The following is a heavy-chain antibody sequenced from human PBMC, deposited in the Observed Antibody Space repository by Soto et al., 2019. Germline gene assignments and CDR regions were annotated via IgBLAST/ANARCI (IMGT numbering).Heavy chain of an antibody. D-gene: IGHD3-3*01. J-gene: IGHJ4*02. CDR1: GYTFTSYD. CDR2: MNPNSGNT. Sequence: GASVKVSCKASGYTFTSYDINWVRQATGQGLEWMGWMNPNSGNTGYAQKFQGRVTMTRNTSISTAYMELSSLRSEDTAVYYCARGSDYDFWSGYRLKFDYWGQGTLVTVSS. V-gene: IGHV1-8*01. CDR3: ARGSDYDFWSGYRLKFDY.